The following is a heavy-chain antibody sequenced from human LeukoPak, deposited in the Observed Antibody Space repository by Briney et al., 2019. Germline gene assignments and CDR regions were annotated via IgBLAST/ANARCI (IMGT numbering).Heavy chain of an antibody. D-gene: IGHD6-13*01. V-gene: IGHV3-23*01. Sequence: GGSLRLSCAAAGFSFSSYAMSCVRQAPGKGLEWVSAISGSGGSTYYADSVKGRFTISRDNSKNTLYLQMNSLKAEDTAVYYCAKRFSYSWYVDYWGQGTLVTVSS. J-gene: IGHJ4*02. CDR2: ISGSGGST. CDR3: AKRFSYSWYVDY. CDR1: GFSFSSYA.